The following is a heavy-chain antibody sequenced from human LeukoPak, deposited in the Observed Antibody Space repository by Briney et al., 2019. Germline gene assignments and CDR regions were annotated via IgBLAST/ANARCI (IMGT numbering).Heavy chain of an antibody. D-gene: IGHD4-17*01. CDR2: IIPIFGTA. CDR1: GGTFSSYA. J-gene: IGHJ4*02. Sequence: GASVKVSCKASGGTFSSYAISWVRQAPGQGLEWMGGIIPIFGTANYAQKFQGRVTMTRDTSTSTVYMELSSLRSEDTAVYYCARDWNLYGDSYVADYWGQGTLVTVSS. V-gene: IGHV1-69*05. CDR3: ARDWNLYGDSYVADY.